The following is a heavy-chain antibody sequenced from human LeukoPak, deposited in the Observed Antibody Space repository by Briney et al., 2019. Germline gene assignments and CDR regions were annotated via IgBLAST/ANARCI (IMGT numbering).Heavy chain of an antibody. Sequence: GGSLRLSCAASGFTFVNAWMNWVRQAPGKGLEWVGRIKSKGDGETTDYAAPVKGRFTISRDDSENTLYLQMNSLSTEDTALYYCTTYSRGASDYWGQGTLVTVSS. V-gene: IGHV3-15*01. CDR3: TTYSRGASDY. D-gene: IGHD1-26*01. CDR1: GFTFVNAW. J-gene: IGHJ4*02. CDR2: IKSKGDGETT.